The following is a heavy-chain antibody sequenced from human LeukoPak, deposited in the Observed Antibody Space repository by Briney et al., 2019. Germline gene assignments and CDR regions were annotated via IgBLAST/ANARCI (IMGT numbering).Heavy chain of an antibody. CDR3: TTDHQTTVSPYYYYYYMDV. V-gene: IGHV3-23*01. CDR1: GFTFSSYA. Sequence: PGGSLRLSCAASGFTFSSYAMTWVRQAPGKGLEWVSAISHSGGSTYYADSVKGRFTISRDNSKNTLYLQMNSLKTEDTAVYYCTTDHQTTVSPYYYYYYMDVWGKGTTVTVSS. J-gene: IGHJ6*03. D-gene: IGHD4-11*01. CDR2: ISHSGGST.